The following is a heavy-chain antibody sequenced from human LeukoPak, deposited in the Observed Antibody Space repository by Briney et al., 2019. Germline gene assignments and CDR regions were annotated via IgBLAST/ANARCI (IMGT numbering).Heavy chain of an antibody. Sequence: SETLSLTCAVYGGSFSGYYWSWIRQPPGKGLEWIGEINHSGSTNYNPSLKSRVTISVDTSKNQFSLKLSSVTAADTAVYYCARVSFNYYDSSGYPDYWGQGTLVTVSS. CDR3: ARVSFNYYDSSGYPDY. CDR1: GGSFSGYY. V-gene: IGHV4-34*01. CDR2: INHSGST. D-gene: IGHD3-22*01. J-gene: IGHJ4*02.